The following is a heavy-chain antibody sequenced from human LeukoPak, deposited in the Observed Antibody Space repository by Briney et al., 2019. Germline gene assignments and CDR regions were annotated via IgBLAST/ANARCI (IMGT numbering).Heavy chain of an antibody. CDR3: AKDEEVVVTAIGYFDY. V-gene: IGHV3-48*03. CDR1: GFTFSSYE. Sequence: PGGSLRLSCAASGFTFSSYEMNWVRQAPGKGLEWVSYISGSSSSIYYADSVKGRFTISRDNSKNTLYLQMNSLRAEDTAVYYCAKDEEVVVTAIGYFDYWGQGTLVTVSS. CDR2: ISGSSSSI. J-gene: IGHJ4*02. D-gene: IGHD2-21*02.